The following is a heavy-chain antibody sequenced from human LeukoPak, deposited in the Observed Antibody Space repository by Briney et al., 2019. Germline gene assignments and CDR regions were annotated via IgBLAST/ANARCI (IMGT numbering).Heavy chain of an antibody. J-gene: IGHJ3*02. Sequence: SETLSFTCAVSGGSISSGGYSWSWIRQPPGKGLEWIGYIYHSGSTYYNPSLKSRVTISVDRSKNQFSLKLSSVTAADTAVYYCASRRVEYYYDSSGSDAFDIWGQGTMVTVSS. V-gene: IGHV4-30-2*01. D-gene: IGHD3-22*01. CDR3: ASRRVEYYYDSSGSDAFDI. CDR2: IYHSGST. CDR1: GGSISSGGYS.